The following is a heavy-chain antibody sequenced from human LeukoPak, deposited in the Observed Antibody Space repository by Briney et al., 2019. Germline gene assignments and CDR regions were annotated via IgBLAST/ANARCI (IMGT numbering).Heavy chain of an antibody. V-gene: IGHV3-23*01. D-gene: IGHD4-23*01. Sequence: GGSLRLSCAASGFTFSSYWMSWVRQAPGKGLEWVSAISGSGGSTYYADSVKGRFTISRDNSKNTPYLQMNSLRAEDTAVYYCAKDFVVTTVVTPFDYWGQGTLVTVSS. J-gene: IGHJ4*02. CDR1: GFTFSSYW. CDR3: AKDFVVTTVVTPFDY. CDR2: ISGSGGST.